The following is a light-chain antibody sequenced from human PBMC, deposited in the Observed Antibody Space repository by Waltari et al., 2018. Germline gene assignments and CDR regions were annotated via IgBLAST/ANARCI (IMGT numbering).Light chain of an antibody. Sequence: DIKLTQSPSSVSASVGGTVTITCRASHDISAWLAWYQQRPGKPPQLLIYAASTPHRGAPARFVASGSVTEFTLTINNLQPEDFATYLCQQGNTFPLSFGGVTKVDI. J-gene: IGKJ4*01. CDR3: QQGNTFPLS. CDR1: HDISAW. V-gene: IGKV1-12*01. CDR2: AAS.